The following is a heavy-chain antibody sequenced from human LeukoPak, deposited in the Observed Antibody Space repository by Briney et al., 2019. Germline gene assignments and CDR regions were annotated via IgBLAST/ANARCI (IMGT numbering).Heavy chain of an antibody. V-gene: IGHV1-2*02. CDR3: ARLGYCSSTSCYR. Sequence: ASVKVSCKASGYTFTGYYMHWVRQAPGQGLEWMGWINPNSGGTNYAQKIQGRVTMTRDTSISTAYMELSRLRSDDTAVYYCARLGYCSSTSCYRWGQGTLVTVSS. J-gene: IGHJ4*02. CDR2: INPNSGGT. CDR1: GYTFTGYY. D-gene: IGHD2-2*01.